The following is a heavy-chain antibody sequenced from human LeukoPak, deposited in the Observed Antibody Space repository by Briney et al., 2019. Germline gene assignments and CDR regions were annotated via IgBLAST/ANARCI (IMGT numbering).Heavy chain of an antibody. CDR2: SSGSGANT. CDR3: AKDSPYAYYGSGSYWDY. V-gene: IGHV3-23*01. D-gene: IGHD3-10*01. Sequence: GGSLRLSCAASGFIFNNYAMNWVRQAPGKGLEWVSSSSGSGANTYYADSVKGRFTISRDNSKNTLYLQMNSLRAEDTAVYYCAKDSPYAYYGSGSYWDYWGQGTLVTVSS. CDR1: GFIFNNYA. J-gene: IGHJ4*02.